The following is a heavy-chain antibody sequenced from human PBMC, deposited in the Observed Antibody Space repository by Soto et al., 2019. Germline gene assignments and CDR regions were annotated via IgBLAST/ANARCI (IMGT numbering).Heavy chain of an antibody. CDR3: GRGAAAGPRGLFDY. CDR2: ISYDGSNE. V-gene: IGHV3-30*09. D-gene: IGHD6-13*01. CDR1: GFTFSSYA. Sequence: PWGSLSLSCAASGFTFSSYAMHWVRKAPGKGLGWVEVISYDGSNESYADSVKGRGAISRDNSSKNLYQQKLTPRADATAVYYCGRGAAAGPRGLFDYWGKGTRVTVAS. J-gene: IGHJ4*02.